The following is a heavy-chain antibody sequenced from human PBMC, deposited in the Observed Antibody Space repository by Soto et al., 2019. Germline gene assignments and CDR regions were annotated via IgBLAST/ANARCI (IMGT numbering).Heavy chain of an antibody. CDR2: IYYTGST. CDR1: GGSMSSGGYY. J-gene: IGHJ4*02. V-gene: IGHV4-31*03. D-gene: IGHD6-13*01. CDR3: ARDQRTAAAGIYFDC. Sequence: QVQLQESGPGLVKPSQTLSLTCTVSGGSMSSGGYYWSWIRQHPGKGLEWIGYIYYTGSTYYNPSLQSRVTISVDTSKNQFSLKLSSVTAADTAVYYCARDQRTAAAGIYFDCWGQGTLVTVSS.